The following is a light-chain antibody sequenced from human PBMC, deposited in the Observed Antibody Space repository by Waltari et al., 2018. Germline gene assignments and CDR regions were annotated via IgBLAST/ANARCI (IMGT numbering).Light chain of an antibody. CDR1: ISNLGRNL. CDR2: RNN. J-gene: IGLJ1*01. CDR3: ASWDDSHYV. V-gene: IGLV1-47*01. Sequence: QSVLTQPPSASETPGQRVTISCSGSISNLGRNLLYCYQQVPGAAPRPLIYRNNQRPSGVPDRFSGSKFGTSASLAIDGLRSEDEAVYYCASWDDSHYVFGPGTKVTVL.